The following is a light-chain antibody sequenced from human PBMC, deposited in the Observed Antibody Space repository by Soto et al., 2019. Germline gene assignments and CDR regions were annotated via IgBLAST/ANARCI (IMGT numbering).Light chain of an antibody. J-gene: IGKJ1*01. V-gene: IGKV1-5*03. Sequence: DIQMTQSPSTLSASVGDKVTSTCRASQSMSSWLAWYQQKPGKAPKLLIYKASILESGVPSRFSGSGSGTEFILTITSLQPDDFATYYCQQYQSYSHFGQGTKVEIK. CDR1: QSMSSW. CDR3: QQYQSYSH. CDR2: KAS.